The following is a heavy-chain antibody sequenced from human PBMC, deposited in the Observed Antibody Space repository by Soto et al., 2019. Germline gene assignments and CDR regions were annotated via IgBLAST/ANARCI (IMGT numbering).Heavy chain of an antibody. D-gene: IGHD3-10*01. J-gene: IGHJ5*02. V-gene: IGHV1-69*13. CDR2: IIPMFGTA. CDR1: RSTFSSYA. CDR3: ARRSPYYYGSGSYWRFDP. Sequence: SVKFSCKASRSTFSSYAISWGRQAPGQGLEWIGGIIPMFGTANYPHKFQGRVTITADESTSTAYMELSSLRSEDTAVYYCARRSPYYYGSGSYWRFDPGGQGTLVTVSS.